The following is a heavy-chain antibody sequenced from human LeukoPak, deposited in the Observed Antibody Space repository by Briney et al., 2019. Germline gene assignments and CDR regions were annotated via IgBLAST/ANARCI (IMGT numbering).Heavy chain of an antibody. Sequence: GASVKVSCKASGGTFSSYAINWVRQAPGQGLEWMGIINPSGGSTSYAQKFQGRVTMTRDTSTSTVYMELSSLRSEDTAVYYCARVSSGDQWGQGTLVTVSS. J-gene: IGHJ4*02. CDR1: GGTFSSYA. CDR3: ARVSSGDQ. CDR2: INPSGGST. V-gene: IGHV1-46*01. D-gene: IGHD7-27*01.